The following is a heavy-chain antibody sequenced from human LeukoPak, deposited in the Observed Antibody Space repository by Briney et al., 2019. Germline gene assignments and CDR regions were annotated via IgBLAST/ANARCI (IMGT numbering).Heavy chain of an antibody. CDR2: ISYDGSNK. V-gene: IGHV3-30*18. CDR3: AKGDFDY. Sequence: PGGSLRLSCAASGFTFNSYVMHWVRQAPGKGLEWVAVISYDGSNKYYADSVKGRFTISRDNSKNTLYLQMNSLRAEDTAVYYCAKGDFDYWGQGTLVTVSS. CDR1: GFTFNSYV. J-gene: IGHJ4*02.